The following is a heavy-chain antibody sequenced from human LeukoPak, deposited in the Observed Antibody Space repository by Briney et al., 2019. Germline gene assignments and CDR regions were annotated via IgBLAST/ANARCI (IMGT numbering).Heavy chain of an antibody. J-gene: IGHJ4*02. CDR2: ISSSGSTI. CDR3: AKDGSALWTIARPYYFDY. CDR1: GFTFSDYY. Sequence: GGSLRLSCAASGFTFSDYYMSWIRQAPGKGLEWVSYISSSGSTIYYADSVKGRFTISRDNAKNSLYLQMNSLRAEDTAVYYCAKDGSALWTIARPYYFDYWGQGTLVTVSS. D-gene: IGHD5-24*01. V-gene: IGHV3-11*01.